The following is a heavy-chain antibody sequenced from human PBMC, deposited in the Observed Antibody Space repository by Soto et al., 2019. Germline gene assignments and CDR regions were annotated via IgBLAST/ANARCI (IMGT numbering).Heavy chain of an antibody. Sequence: QVQLQESGPGLAKPSQTLSLTCTVSGDSINSCNYYWSWIRQPPGKGLEWIGYIYCSGSTYYNPSLKSRVAMSVDTSKIHFSMKLSSVTAADTAVYYCAGLHIGGWSNTWGQGTLVTVSS. D-gene: IGHD2-21*01. V-gene: IGHV4-30-4*01. J-gene: IGHJ5*02. CDR3: AGLHIGGWSNT. CDR1: GDSINSCNYY. CDR2: IYCSGST.